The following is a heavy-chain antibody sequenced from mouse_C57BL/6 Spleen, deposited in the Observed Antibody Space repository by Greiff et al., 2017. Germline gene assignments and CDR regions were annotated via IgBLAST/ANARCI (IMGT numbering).Heavy chain of an antibody. J-gene: IGHJ2*01. Sequence: EVQLQQPGPELVKPGASVKISCKASGYTFTDYYMNWVKQSHGKSLEWIGDINPNNGGTSYNQKFKGKATLTVDTASSTAYMELRSLTSEDSAVYYCARVELTIYYGSSFYFDYWGQGTTLTVSS. V-gene: IGHV1-26*01. CDR1: GYTFTDYY. CDR3: ARVELTIYYGSSFYFDY. CDR2: INPNNGGT. D-gene: IGHD1-1*01.